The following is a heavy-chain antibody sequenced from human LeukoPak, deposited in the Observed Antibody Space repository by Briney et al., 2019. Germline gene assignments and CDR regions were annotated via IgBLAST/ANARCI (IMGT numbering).Heavy chain of an antibody. CDR2: ISRSSSYI. CDR3: ARVAAYSVWSGLGF. D-gene: IGHD3-3*01. J-gene: IGHJ4*02. CDR1: GFTFSDYS. Sequence: GGSLRLSCAVSGFTFSDYSINWVRQAPGKGLEWVSSISRSSSYIYYAASVKGRFTISRDNAKNSVYLQMNSLRAEDTAVYYCARVAAYSVWSGLGFWGQGTLVIVSS. V-gene: IGHV3-21*01.